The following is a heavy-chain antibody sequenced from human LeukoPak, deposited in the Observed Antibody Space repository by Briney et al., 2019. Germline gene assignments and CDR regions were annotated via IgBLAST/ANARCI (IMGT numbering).Heavy chain of an antibody. V-gene: IGHV3-48*04. D-gene: IGHD2-15*01. Sequence: GGSQRLSCAASGFTFSSYSMNWVRQAPGKGLEWVSYISSSSSTIYYADSVKGRFTISRDNAKNSLHLQMNSLRAEDTAVYYCASRGRYCSGGSSCLDIWGQGTMVTVSS. CDR1: GFTFSSYS. CDR3: ASRGRYCSGGSSCLDI. CDR2: ISSSSSTI. J-gene: IGHJ3*02.